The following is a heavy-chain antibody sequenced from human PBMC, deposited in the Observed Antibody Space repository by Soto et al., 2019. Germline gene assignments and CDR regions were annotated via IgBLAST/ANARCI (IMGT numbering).Heavy chain of an antibody. CDR1: GITVSSTY. CDR2: LYGDGRA. CDR3: ARSMVAAYFDS. D-gene: IGHD6-25*01. V-gene: IGHV3-66*01. J-gene: IGHJ4*02. Sequence: GSLRLSCAASGITVSSTYMSWLRQAPGKRLEWVSVLYGDGRAYYADSVKGRFTISRDNSKNTLHLQMNSLRAEDTAVYYCARSMVAAYFDSWGQGTLVTVSS.